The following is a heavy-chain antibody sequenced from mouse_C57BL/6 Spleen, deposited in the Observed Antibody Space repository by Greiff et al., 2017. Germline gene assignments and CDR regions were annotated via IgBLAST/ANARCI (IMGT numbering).Heavy chain of an antibody. CDR1: GFTFSDYY. V-gene: IGHV5-16*01. J-gene: IGHJ4*01. D-gene: IGHD1-1*01. CDR3: ARGHGSSYDYYAMDY. Sequence: EVKLVESEGGLVQPGSSMKLSCTASGFTFSDYYMAWVRQVPEKGLEWVANINYDGSSTYYLDSLKSRFIISRDNAKNILYLQMSSLKSEDTATYYCARGHGSSYDYYAMDYWGQGTSVTVSS. CDR2: INYDGSST.